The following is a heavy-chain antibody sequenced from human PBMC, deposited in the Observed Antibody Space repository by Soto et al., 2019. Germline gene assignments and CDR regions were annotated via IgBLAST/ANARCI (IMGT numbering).Heavy chain of an antibody. D-gene: IGHD3-10*01. Sequence: VGSLRLSCAASGFTFSSYWMHWVRQAPGKGLVWVSRINSDGSSTSYADSVKGRFTISRDNAKNTLYLQMNSLRAEDTAVYYCARSALYGSGSFSYWGQGTLLTVSS. CDR3: ARSALYGSGSFSY. J-gene: IGHJ4*02. V-gene: IGHV3-74*01. CDR1: GFTFSSYW. CDR2: INSDGSST.